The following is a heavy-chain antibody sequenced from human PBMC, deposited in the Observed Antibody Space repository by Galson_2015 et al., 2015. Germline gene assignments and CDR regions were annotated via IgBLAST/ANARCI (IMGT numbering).Heavy chain of an antibody. CDR2: ISSSGSTI. CDR3: AILQNEYVWGSYSLHAFDI. V-gene: IGHV3-48*03. CDR1: GFTFSSYE. Sequence: SLRLSCAASGFTFSSYEMNWVRQAPGKGLEWVSYISSSGSTIYYADSVKGRFTISRDNAKNSLYLQMNSLRAEDTAVYYCAILQNEYVWGSYSLHAFDIWG. J-gene: IGHJ3*02. D-gene: IGHD3-16*01.